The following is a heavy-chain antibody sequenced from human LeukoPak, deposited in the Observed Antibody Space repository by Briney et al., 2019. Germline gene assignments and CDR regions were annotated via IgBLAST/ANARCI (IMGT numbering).Heavy chain of an antibody. J-gene: IGHJ5*02. CDR3: AKDLFCGSGSYHNWFDP. CDR1: GFTFDDYA. V-gene: IGHV3-43*02. D-gene: IGHD3-10*01. Sequence: PGGSLRLSCAASGFTFDDYAMHWVRQAPGKGLEWVSLISGDGGSIYYADSVKGRFTISRDNSKNSLYLQMNSLRTEDTALYYCAKDLFCGSGSYHNWFDPWGQGTLVTVSS. CDR2: ISGDGGSI.